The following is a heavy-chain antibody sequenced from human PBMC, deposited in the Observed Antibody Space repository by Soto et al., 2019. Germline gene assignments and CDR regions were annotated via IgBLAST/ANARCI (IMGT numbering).Heavy chain of an antibody. CDR2: IGTAGDT. D-gene: IGHD2-15*01. CDR1: GFTFSSYD. CDR3: ARDLGVYCSGGSCFPPGYYYYGMDV. Sequence: GGSLRLSCAASGFTFSSYDMHWVRQATGKGLEWVSAIGTAGDTYYPGSVKGRFTISRENAKNSLYLQMNSLRAGDTAVYYCARDLGVYCSGGSCFPPGYYYYGMDVWGQGTTVTVSS. V-gene: IGHV3-13*01. J-gene: IGHJ6*02.